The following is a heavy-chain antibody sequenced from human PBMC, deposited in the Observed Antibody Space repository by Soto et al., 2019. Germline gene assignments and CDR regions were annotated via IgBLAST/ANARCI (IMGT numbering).Heavy chain of an antibody. J-gene: IGHJ6*03. CDR1: GCSIISYY. CDR3: ARQGGGGDYVLGLGYYYMDV. V-gene: IGHV4-59*08. Sequence: SETLSLTCKLSGCSIISYYWSWIRQPPGEALEWIGYVFYTGSTNYNPSLKSRVTISADKSISTAYLQWSSLKASDTAMYYCARQGGGGDYVLGLGYYYMDVWGKGTTVTVSS. D-gene: IGHD4-17*01. CDR2: VFYTGST.